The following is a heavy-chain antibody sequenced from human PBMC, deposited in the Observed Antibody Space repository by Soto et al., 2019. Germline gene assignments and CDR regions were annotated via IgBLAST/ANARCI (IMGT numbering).Heavy chain of an antibody. J-gene: IGHJ4*02. V-gene: IGHV4-39*01. Sequence: SETLSLTCTVSGGSISSSSYHWGWIRQPPGKGLEWIGSIYYSGSTYYNPSLKSRVTISVDTSKNQFSLKLSSVTAADTAVYYCARLIWTTVSYYFDYWGQGTLVTVS. CDR1: GGSISSSSYH. CDR3: ARLIWTTVSYYFDY. CDR2: IYYSGST. D-gene: IGHD4-17*01.